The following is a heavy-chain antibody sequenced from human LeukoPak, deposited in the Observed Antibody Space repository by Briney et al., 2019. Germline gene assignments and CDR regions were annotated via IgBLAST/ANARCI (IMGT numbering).Heavy chain of an antibody. Sequence: SEPLSLTCAVYGGSFSGYYWSWIRPPPGKGLEWIGEINHSGSTNYNPSLKSRVPISVDTSKNQFSLKLSSVTAADTAVYYCAREGPYCSSTSCYLEGMDVWGKGTTVTVSS. CDR2: INHSGST. CDR3: AREGPYCSSTSCYLEGMDV. D-gene: IGHD2-2*01. CDR1: GGSFSGYY. J-gene: IGHJ6*04. V-gene: IGHV4-34*01.